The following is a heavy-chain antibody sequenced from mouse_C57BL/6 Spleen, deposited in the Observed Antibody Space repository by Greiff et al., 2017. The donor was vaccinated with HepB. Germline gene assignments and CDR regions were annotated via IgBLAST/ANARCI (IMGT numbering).Heavy chain of an antibody. CDR1: GYTFTSYW. CDR2: IDPSDSYT. Sequence: QVQLQQPGAELVMPGASVKLSCKASGYTFTSYWMHWVKQRPGQGLEWIGEIDPSDSYTNYNQKFQGKSTLTVDKSSSTAYMQLSSLTSEDSAVYYCARRLGDAMDYWGQGTSVTVSS. J-gene: IGHJ4*01. V-gene: IGHV1-69*01. CDR3: ARRLGDAMDY. D-gene: IGHD2-4*01.